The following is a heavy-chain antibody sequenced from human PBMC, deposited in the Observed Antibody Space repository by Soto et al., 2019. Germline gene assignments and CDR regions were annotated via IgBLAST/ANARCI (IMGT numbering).Heavy chain of an antibody. CDR3: AKALQYSSPRDYFYYGMDV. Sequence: LRLSCAASGFTFSNYSMSWVRQAPGKGLEWVSGMNSGGRSYYADSVKGRFTISRDTSKNMLYLQMNSLRADDTAVFYCAKALQYSSPRDYFYYGMDVWGQGTTVTVSS. V-gene: IGHV3-23*01. D-gene: IGHD6-19*01. J-gene: IGHJ6*02. CDR1: GFTFSNYS. CDR2: MNSGGRS.